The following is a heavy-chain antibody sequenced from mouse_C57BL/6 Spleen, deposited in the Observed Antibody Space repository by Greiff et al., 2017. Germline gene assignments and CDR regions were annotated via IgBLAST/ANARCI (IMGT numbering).Heavy chain of an antibody. CDR2: IRNKANNHAT. Sequence: EVKLMESGGGLVQPGGSMKLSCAASGFTFSDAWMDWVRQSQEKGLEWVAEIRNKANNHATYYAASVKGRLTISRDDSKVSVYLQMDSIRAEDTGIDYCTHYSNRKYYFDYWGQGTTLSVSS. J-gene: IGHJ2*01. V-gene: IGHV6-6*01. D-gene: IGHD2-5*01. CDR3: THYSNRKYYFDY. CDR1: GFTFSDAW.